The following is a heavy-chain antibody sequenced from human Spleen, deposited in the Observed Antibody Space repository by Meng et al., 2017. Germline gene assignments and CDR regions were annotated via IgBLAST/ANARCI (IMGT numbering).Heavy chain of an antibody. CDR3: ARVLQGRIVVVPAANWFDP. Sequence: VQLQQWGVGLLKSSGTLSLACGVYDGSLFGYYWSWIRQPPGKGLEWIGEINHSGSTNYNPSLKSRVTISVDTSKNQFSLKLSSVTAADTAVYYCARVLQGRIVVVPAANWFDPWGQGTLVTVSS. D-gene: IGHD2-2*01. CDR2: INHSGST. CDR1: DGSLFGYY. V-gene: IGHV4-34*02. J-gene: IGHJ5*02.